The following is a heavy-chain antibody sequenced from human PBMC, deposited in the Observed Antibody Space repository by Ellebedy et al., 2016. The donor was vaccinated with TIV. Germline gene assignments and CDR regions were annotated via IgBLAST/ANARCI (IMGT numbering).Heavy chain of an antibody. V-gene: IGHV1-46*01. Sequence: ASVKVSCKASGYTFTNYYMHWVRQAPGQGLEWMGIINPSGGSTSYAQKFQGRVTMTRDTSISTAYMALSRLRSDDTAVYYCARRLDSRGYDAFDIWGQGTMVTVSS. D-gene: IGHD3-22*01. CDR3: ARRLDSRGYDAFDI. CDR1: GYTFTNYY. CDR2: INPSGGST. J-gene: IGHJ3*02.